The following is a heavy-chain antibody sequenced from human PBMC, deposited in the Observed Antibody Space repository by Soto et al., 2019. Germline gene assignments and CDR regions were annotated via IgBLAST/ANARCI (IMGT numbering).Heavy chain of an antibody. CDR1: GYTFTSYD. CDR2: MNPNSGNT. CDR3: ARRSSFYYYYYMDV. D-gene: IGHD3-16*02. Sequence: QVQLVQSGAEVKKPGAPVKVSCKASGYTFTSYDINWVLQATGQGLEWMGWMNPNSGNTGYAQKFQGRVTMTRNTSISTAYMELSSLRSEDTAVYYCARRSSFYYYYYMDVWGKGTTVTVSS. V-gene: IGHV1-8*01. J-gene: IGHJ6*03.